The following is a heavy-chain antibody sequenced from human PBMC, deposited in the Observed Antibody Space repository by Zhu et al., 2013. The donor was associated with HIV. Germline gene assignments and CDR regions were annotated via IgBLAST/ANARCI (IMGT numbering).Heavy chain of an antibody. CDR1: GYTFTSYA. J-gene: IGHJ4*02. CDR2: INAGNGNT. CDR3: ARGGPYGSGSYSWIQLSY. V-gene: IGHV1-3*01. Sequence: QVQLVQSGAEVKKPGASVKVSCKASGYTFTSYAMHWVRQAPGQRLEWMGWINAGNGNTKYSQKFQGRVTITRDTSASTAYMELSSLRSEDTAVYYCARGGPYGSGSYSWIQLSYWGQGTLVTVSS. D-gene: IGHD3-10*01.